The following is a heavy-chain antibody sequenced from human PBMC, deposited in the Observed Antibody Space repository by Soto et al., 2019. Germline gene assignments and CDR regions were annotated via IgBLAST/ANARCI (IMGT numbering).Heavy chain of an antibody. D-gene: IGHD3-10*01. V-gene: IGHV3-23*01. CDR2: ISGSGGST. Sequence: GESLKISCAASGFTFSSYAMSWVRQAPGKGLEWVSAISGSGGSTYYADSVKGRFTISRDNSKNTLYLQMNSLRAEDTAVYYCAKDKMVRGVIKSYFDYWGQGTLVTVSS. J-gene: IGHJ4*02. CDR3: AKDKMVRGVIKSYFDY. CDR1: GFTFSSYA.